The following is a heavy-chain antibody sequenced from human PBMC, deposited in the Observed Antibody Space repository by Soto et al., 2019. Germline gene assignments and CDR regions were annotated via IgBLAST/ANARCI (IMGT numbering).Heavy chain of an antibody. J-gene: IGHJ4*02. D-gene: IGHD2-21*02. Sequence: GGSLRLSCAASGFTFDDYAMHWVRQAPGKGLEWVSGISWNSGSIGYADSVKGRFTISRDNAKNSLYLQMNSLRAEDTALYYCAKDASIMTQVVVTANFDYWGQGTLVTVSS. V-gene: IGHV3-9*01. CDR2: ISWNSGSI. CDR3: AKDASIMTQVVVTANFDY. CDR1: GFTFDDYA.